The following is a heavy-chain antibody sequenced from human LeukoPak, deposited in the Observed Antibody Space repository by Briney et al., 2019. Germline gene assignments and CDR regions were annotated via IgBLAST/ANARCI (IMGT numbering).Heavy chain of an antibody. J-gene: IGHJ6*02. CDR2: IWYDGSNK. D-gene: IGHD2-2*01. V-gene: IGHV3-33*01. CDR3: ARDIVVVPAAMRFGYYYYGMDV. Sequence: PGRSLRLSCAASGFTFSSYGMHWVRQAPGKGLEGVAVIWYDGSNKYYADSVKGRFTISRDNSKNTLYLQLNSLRAEDTAVYYCARDIVVVPAAMRFGYYYYGMDVWGQGTTVTVSS. CDR1: GFTFSSYG.